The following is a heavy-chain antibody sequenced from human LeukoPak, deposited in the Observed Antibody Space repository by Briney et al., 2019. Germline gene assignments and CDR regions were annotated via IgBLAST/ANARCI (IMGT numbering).Heavy chain of an antibody. CDR1: GFTFSSYW. Sequence: GGSLRLSCAASGFTFSSYWMHWVRQAPGKGLMWVSRINSDGSSTSYADSVKGRFTISRDNAKNTLYLQMNSLRAEDTAVYYCARRGGSRPLDYWGQGTLVTVSS. CDR3: ARRGGSRPLDY. D-gene: IGHD3-16*01. J-gene: IGHJ4*02. CDR2: INSDGSST. V-gene: IGHV3-74*01.